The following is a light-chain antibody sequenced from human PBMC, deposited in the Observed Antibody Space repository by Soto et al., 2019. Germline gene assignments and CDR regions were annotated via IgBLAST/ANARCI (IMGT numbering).Light chain of an antibody. CDR3: SLYTSSSPGV. CDR1: SSDVGSYNR. V-gene: IGLV2-18*01. Sequence: QSALTQPPSVSGSPGQSVTISCTGTSSDVGSYNRVSWYQQPPGTAPKLMIYEVSNRPSGVPDRFSGAKSGNTASLTISGLQAEDEADYYCSLYTSSSPGVFGGGTTLTVL. CDR2: EVS. J-gene: IGLJ3*02.